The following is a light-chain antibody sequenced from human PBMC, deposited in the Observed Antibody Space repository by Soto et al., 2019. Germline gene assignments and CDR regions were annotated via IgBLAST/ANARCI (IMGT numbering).Light chain of an antibody. J-gene: IGKJ2*01. CDR3: QQYVAFPFT. CDR2: KAS. V-gene: IGKV1-5*03. CDR1: QSLSSS. Sequence: DIQMTQSPATLSASIGDRVTITCRASQSLSSSLAWYQQKPGKAPNLLIDKASSLQSGVPSRFSGSGSGTAFTLTIIGLQADDFATYYCQQYVAFPFTFGQGTKVEIK.